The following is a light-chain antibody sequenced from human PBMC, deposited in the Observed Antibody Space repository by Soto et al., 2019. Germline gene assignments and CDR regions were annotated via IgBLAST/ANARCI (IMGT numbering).Light chain of an antibody. J-gene: IGKJ1*01. CDR2: TAS. V-gene: IGKV1-39*01. Sequence: DIRMTQSPSSLSASVGDTVTITCRASQGISDYLSWFQHKPGEVPKLLIYTASSLQGGVPLRFSDAGSRTDFSLNIRALQPEDSASYCSKQTYSFACTFGRRTRADIK. CDR3: KQTYSFACT. CDR1: QGISDY.